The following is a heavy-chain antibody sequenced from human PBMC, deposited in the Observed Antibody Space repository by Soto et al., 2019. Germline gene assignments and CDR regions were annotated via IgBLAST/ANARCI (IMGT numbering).Heavy chain of an antibody. J-gene: IGHJ4*02. Sequence: QVQLLQSGAGLKKPGSSVKVSCKASGDTFSVYPTNWVRQAPGEGLEWMGRIIPVFGTTNEAQRFEGRVTFTADESTNTAYMELRGLLSEDTAVYYCARDGGFGELKYWGPGTLVTVSS. D-gene: IGHD3-10*01. V-gene: IGHV1-69*18. CDR1: GDTFSVYP. CDR2: IIPVFGTT. CDR3: ARDGGFGELKY.